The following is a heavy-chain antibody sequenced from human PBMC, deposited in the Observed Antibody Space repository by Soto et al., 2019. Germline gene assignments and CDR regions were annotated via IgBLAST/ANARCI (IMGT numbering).Heavy chain of an antibody. CDR1: GFTFDDYA. D-gene: IGHD3-10*01. Sequence: EVQLVESGGGLVQPGRSLRLSCAASGFTFDDYATHWVRQAPGKGLEWVSGISWNSGSIGYADSVKGRFTISRDNAKNSLYLQMNSLRAEDTALYYCAKGYGSGSSTPGAFDIWGQGTMVTVSS. V-gene: IGHV3-9*01. CDR2: ISWNSGSI. J-gene: IGHJ3*02. CDR3: AKGYGSGSSTPGAFDI.